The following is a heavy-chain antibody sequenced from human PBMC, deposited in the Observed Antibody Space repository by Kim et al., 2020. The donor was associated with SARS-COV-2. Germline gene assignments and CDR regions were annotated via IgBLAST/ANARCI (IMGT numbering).Heavy chain of an antibody. V-gene: IGHV3-33*06. CDR3: AKAAGSSSNIRTFDY. CDR1: GFTFSSYG. Sequence: GGSLRLSCAASGFTFSSYGMHWVRQAPGKGLEWVAVICYDGNKKYYADSVKGRFTISRDNSKNTLYLQMNSLRAEDTAVYYCAKAAGSSSNIRTFDYWGQGTLVTVSS. CDR2: ICYDGNKK. D-gene: IGHD2-2*01. J-gene: IGHJ4*02.